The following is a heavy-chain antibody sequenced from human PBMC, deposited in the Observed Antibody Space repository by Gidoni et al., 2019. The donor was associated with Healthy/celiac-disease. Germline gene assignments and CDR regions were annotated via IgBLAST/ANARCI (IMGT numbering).Heavy chain of an antibody. V-gene: IGHV1-58*01. CDR2: IVVGSGNT. CDR3: AADTAAAGTGVFDY. J-gene: IGHJ4*02. CDR1: GFTFTSAA. Sequence: QLQLVQSGPEVKKPGTSVKVSCKASGFTFTSAAVQWVRQARGQRLEWIGWIVVGSGNTNYAQKFQERVTITRDMSTSTAYMELSSLRSEDTAGYYCAADTAAAGTGVFDYWGQGTLVTVSS. D-gene: IGHD6-13*01.